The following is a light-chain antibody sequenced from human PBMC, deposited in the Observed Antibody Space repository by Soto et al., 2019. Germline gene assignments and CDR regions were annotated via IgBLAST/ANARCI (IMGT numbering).Light chain of an antibody. J-gene: IGKJ1*01. V-gene: IGKV3-15*01. CDR2: GVS. Sequence: DTVMTQSPATLSLSPGETATLSCRASESVGSHLPWYQQIPGQAPRLLIYGVSTRATGIPARFRGSGSETEFSLTTTSLQSEDFGVYFCQQYDNWPPWTFGQGTKVEI. CDR3: QQYDNWPPWT. CDR1: ESVGSH.